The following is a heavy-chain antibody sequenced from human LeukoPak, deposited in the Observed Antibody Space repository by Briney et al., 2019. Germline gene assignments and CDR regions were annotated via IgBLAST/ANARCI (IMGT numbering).Heavy chain of an antibody. CDR2: IYYSGST. J-gene: IGHJ4*02. D-gene: IGHD3-22*01. Sequence: SETLSLTCTVSGGSISSYYWSWIRQPPGKGPEWIGYIYYSGSTNYNPSLKSRVTISVDTSKNQFSLKLSSVTAADTAVYYCARVRATYYYDSSGYYYEAGVDYWGQGTLVTVSS. CDR3: ARVRATYYYDSSGYYYEAGVDY. V-gene: IGHV4-59*01. CDR1: GGSISSYY.